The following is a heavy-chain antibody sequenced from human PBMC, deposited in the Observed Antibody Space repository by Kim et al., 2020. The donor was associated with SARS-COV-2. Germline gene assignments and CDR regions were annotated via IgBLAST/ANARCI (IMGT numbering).Heavy chain of an antibody. J-gene: IGHJ4*02. D-gene: IGHD2-21*01. V-gene: IGHV4-39*01. CDR3: ASHSIGPSVVIVPLIDY. CDR1: GGSISSSSYY. Sequence: SETLSLTCTVSGGSISSSSYYWGWIRQPPGKGLEWIGSIYYSGSTYYNPSRKRRVTISVDTSKNQFSLKLSSVTAADTAVYYCASHSIGPSVVIVPLIDYWGQGTLVTVSS. CDR2: IYYSGST.